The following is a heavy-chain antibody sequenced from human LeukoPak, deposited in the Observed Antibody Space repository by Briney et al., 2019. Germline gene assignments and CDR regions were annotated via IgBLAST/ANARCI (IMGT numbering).Heavy chain of an antibody. V-gene: IGHV4-39*01. CDR3: ATFHSGSYWGGYNWFDP. CDR1: GGSISSSSYY. Sequence: SETLSLTCTVSGGSISSSSYYWGWIRQPPGKGLEWIGSIYYSGSTYYNPSLKSRVTISVDTSKNQFSLKLSSVTAADTAVYYRATFHSGSYWGGYNWFDPWGQGTLVTVSS. D-gene: IGHD1-26*01. J-gene: IGHJ5*02. CDR2: IYYSGST.